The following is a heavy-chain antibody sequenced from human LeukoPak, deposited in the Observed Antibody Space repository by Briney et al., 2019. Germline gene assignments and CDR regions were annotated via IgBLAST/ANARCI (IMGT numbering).Heavy chain of an antibody. Sequence: ASVKVSCKASGYTFTGYYMHWVRQAPGQGLEWMGWINPNSGGTNYAQKFQGRVIMTRDTSISTAYMELSRLRSDDTAVYYCARDPIVVVVAATGLDNWFDPWGQGTLVTVSS. D-gene: IGHD2-15*01. CDR1: GYTFTGYY. V-gene: IGHV1-2*02. J-gene: IGHJ5*02. CDR2: INPNSGGT. CDR3: ARDPIVVVVAATGLDNWFDP.